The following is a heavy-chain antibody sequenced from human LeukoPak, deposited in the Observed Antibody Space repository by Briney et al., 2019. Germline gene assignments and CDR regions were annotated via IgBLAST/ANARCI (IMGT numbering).Heavy chain of an antibody. D-gene: IGHD3-9*01. CDR3: ARAIRARYFDWLLPGWFDP. J-gene: IGHJ5*02. V-gene: IGHV1-18*01. CDR1: GYTFTSYG. CDR2: ISAYNGNT. Sequence: ASVKVSCKASGYTFTSYGISWVRQAPGQGLEWMGWISAYNGNTNYAQKLQGRVTMTTDTSTSTAYMELRSLRSGDTAVYYCARAIRARYFDWLLPGWFDPWGQGTLVTVSS.